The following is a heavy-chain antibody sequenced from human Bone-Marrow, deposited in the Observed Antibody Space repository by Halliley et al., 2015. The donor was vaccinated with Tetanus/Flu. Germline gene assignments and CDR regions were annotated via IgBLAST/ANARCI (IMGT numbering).Heavy chain of an antibody. Sequence: PTLDITNNAQKFQGRLRITADESTSTAYMELSSLRSEDTAVYYCSRDGSDEEPETYYYGMDVWGQGTTVTVSS. CDR3: SRDGSDEEPETYYYGMDV. CDR2: PTLDIT. V-gene: IGHV1-69*04. D-gene: IGHD5-12*01. J-gene: IGHJ6*02.